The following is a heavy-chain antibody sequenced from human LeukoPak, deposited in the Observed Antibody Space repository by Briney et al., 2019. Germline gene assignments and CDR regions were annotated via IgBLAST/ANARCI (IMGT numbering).Heavy chain of an antibody. J-gene: IGHJ3*02. V-gene: IGHV4-59*01. CDR3: ASLRDYSSAFDI. CDR1: GGSISSYY. D-gene: IGHD2-21*01. CDR2: IYYSGST. Sequence: SETLSLTCTVSGGSISSYYWSWIRQPPGKGLEWIGYIYYSGSTNYKPSLKSRVTISVDTSKNQFSLKLSSVTAADTAVYYCASLRDYSSAFDICGQGTMVTVSS.